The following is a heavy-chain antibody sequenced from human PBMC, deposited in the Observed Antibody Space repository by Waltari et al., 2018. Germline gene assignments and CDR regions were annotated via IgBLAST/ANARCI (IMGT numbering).Heavy chain of an antibody. CDR1: GYSFTTYY. V-gene: IGHV1-2*06. Sequence: QVQLVQSGAEVKKPGASVKVSCTASGYSFTTYYLHWVRQATGQGLEWMGRINPNIGATNYAQRFQGRVTLTRDTAINTAYMELRGLRFDDTAVYFCARDLSWYFYMDIWGKGTAVTVSS. CDR2: INPNIGAT. CDR3: ARDLSWYFYMDI. J-gene: IGHJ6*03.